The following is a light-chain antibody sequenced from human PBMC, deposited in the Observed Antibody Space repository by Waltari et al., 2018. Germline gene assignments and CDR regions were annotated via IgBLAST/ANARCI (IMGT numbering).Light chain of an antibody. CDR1: QRVSRT. Sequence: EIVLTQSPGTLSLSPGERATLSCRASQRVSRTLAWYQQKPGQAPKLLLYGASIRATGIPDRFTGSGSGTYFSLTISSLEPEDFAIYFCQHYVRLPATFGQGTKVEIK. V-gene: IGKV3-20*01. CDR3: QHYVRLPAT. J-gene: IGKJ1*01. CDR2: GAS.